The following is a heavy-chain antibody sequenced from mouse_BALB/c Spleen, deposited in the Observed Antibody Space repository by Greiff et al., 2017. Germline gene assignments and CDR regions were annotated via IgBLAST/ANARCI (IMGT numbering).Heavy chain of an antibody. Sequence: VHVKQSGPELVKPGASVKVSCKASGYAFTSYKMYWVKQSHGKSLEWIGYIDPYNGGTSYNQKFKGKATLTVDKSSSTAYMHLNSLTSEDSAVYCGAMGGNGYAMDYWGQGTSVTVSS. CDR2: IDPYNGGT. CDR3: AMGGNGYAMDY. CDR1: GYAFTSYK. V-gene: IGHV1S135*01. J-gene: IGHJ4*01. D-gene: IGHD2-1*01.